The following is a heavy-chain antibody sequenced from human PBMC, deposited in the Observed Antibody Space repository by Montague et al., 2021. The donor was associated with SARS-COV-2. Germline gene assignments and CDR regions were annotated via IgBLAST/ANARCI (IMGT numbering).Heavy chain of an antibody. CDR2: IFHDGTS. CDR1: GKSMTRSW. D-gene: IGHD2/OR15-2a*01. Sequence: SETLSLTCAVSGKSMTRSWWTWVRQPPGQRLQWIGEIFHDGTSRSNYNPALKSRVTISIDTSKNQFFLRLSSVTAADTALYFCTRARSKAIDYWGQGALVTVSS. CDR3: TRARSKAIDY. J-gene: IGHJ4*02. V-gene: IGHV4-4*02.